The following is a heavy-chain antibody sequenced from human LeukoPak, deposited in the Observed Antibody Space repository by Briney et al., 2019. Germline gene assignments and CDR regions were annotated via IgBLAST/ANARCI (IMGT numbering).Heavy chain of an antibody. CDR2: IIPILGIA. Sequence: SVKVSCKASGGTFSSYAISWVRQVPGQGLEWMGRIIPILGIANYAQKFQGRVTITADKSTSTAYMELSSLRSEDTAVYYCARELSNWGNWYFDLWGRGTLVTVSS. J-gene: IGHJ2*01. V-gene: IGHV1-69*04. D-gene: IGHD7-27*01. CDR1: GGTFSSYA. CDR3: ARELSNWGNWYFDL.